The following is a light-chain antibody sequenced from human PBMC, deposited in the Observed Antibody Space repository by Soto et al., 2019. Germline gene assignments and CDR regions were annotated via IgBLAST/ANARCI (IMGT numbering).Light chain of an antibody. Sequence: EIVLTQSPGTLSLSPGERATLSCRASQTIRSSYLAWYQQKPGQAPRLLIYGASTRATGLPDRFSGRGSGTDFTLTISRLEPEDFAVYYCQEYGSSPSITFGQGTRLEIK. CDR3: QEYGSSPSIT. CDR1: QTIRSSY. J-gene: IGKJ5*01. CDR2: GAS. V-gene: IGKV3-20*01.